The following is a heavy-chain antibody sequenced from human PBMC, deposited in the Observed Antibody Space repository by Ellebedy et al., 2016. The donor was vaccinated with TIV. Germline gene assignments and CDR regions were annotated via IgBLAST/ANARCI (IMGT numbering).Heavy chain of an antibody. CDR1: GFMFSNYW. CDR3: ARAGSWTVTLDY. Sequence: GGSLRLXCAASGFMFSNYWMSWVRQAPGKGLEWVANIKQDGSEKYYVDSVKGRFTISRDNAKNSLYLQMNSLRVEDTAVYYCARAGSWTVTLDYWGQGTLVTVSS. CDR2: IKQDGSEK. V-gene: IGHV3-7*03. J-gene: IGHJ4*02. D-gene: IGHD4-17*01.